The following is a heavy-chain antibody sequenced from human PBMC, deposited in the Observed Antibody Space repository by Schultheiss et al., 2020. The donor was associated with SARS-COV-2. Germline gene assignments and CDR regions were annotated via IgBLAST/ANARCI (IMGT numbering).Heavy chain of an antibody. V-gene: IGHV4-59*11. D-gene: IGHD2-2*02. J-gene: IGHJ6*02. Sequence: SQTLSLTCTVSGGSISDHYWSWIRQTPGKGLEWIGYIYYSGSTIYNPSLKCRVTISVDTSKRHFSLKLTSVTAADTAVYYCARADCSSTTCYTRGGLNYYYGMDVWGQGTTVTVSS. CDR1: GGSISDHY. CDR3: ARADCSSTTCYTRGGLNYYYGMDV. CDR2: IYYSGST.